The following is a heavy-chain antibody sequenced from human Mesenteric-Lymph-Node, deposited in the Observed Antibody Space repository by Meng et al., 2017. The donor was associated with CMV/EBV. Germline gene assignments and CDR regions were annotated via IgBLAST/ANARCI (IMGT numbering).Heavy chain of an antibody. CDR2: INPNSGGT. D-gene: IGHD6-19*01. J-gene: IGHJ4*02. Sequence: CKASGYTFTGYYMHWVRQAPGQGLEWMGWINPNSGGTNYAQKFQGWVTKTRDTSISTAYMELSRLRSDDTAVYYCAREYSSGWYFDYWGQGTLVTVSS. V-gene: IGHV1-2*04. CDR3: AREYSSGWYFDY. CDR1: GYTFTGYY.